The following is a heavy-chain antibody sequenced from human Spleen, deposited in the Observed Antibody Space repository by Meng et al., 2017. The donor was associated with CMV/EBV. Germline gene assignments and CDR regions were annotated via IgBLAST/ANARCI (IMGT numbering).Heavy chain of an antibody. Sequence: GGPLRLSCAASGFTFSSYAMHWVRQAPGEGLGWVAVISYDGSIKYYADSVKGRFTISRDNSKNTLYLQMNSLRAEDTAVYYCAREGEQYYFDYWGQGTLVTVSS. CDR2: ISYDGSIK. J-gene: IGHJ4*02. CDR3: AREGEQYYFDY. CDR1: GFTFSSYA. D-gene: IGHD1/OR15-1a*01. V-gene: IGHV3-30*04.